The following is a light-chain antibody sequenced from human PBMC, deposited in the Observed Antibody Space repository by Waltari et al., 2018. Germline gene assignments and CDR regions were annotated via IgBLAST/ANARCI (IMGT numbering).Light chain of an antibody. J-gene: IGKJ5*01. CDR3: QQYDNWPLT. CDR1: QRIKNN. Sequence: MTQSPSSVSASVGDRVTVTCRASQRIKNNLAWYQQKGGQAPRLLLFDASTRATGISARFSGSGYGTEFTLTISSLQSEDFAVYYCQQYDNWPLTFGQGTRLDIK. V-gene: IGKV3-15*01. CDR2: DAS.